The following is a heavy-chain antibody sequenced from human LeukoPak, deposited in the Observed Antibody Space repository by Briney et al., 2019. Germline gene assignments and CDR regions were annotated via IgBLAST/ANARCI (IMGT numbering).Heavy chain of an antibody. CDR2: INPGNGNT. CDR1: GYTFTSFA. Sequence: ASVKFSCKASGYTFTSFAMHWVRQAPGQRLEWMGWINPGNGNTKYSQKFQGRVTITRNTSASTAFMELSSLRSEDTAVYYCARDRGWELRHFDYWGQGTLVTVSS. D-gene: IGHD1-26*01. V-gene: IGHV1-3*01. J-gene: IGHJ4*02. CDR3: ARDRGWELRHFDY.